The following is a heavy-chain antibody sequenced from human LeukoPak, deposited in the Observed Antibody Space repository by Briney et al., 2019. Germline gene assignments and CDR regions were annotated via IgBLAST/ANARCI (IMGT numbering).Heavy chain of an antibody. V-gene: IGHV4-34*01. CDR1: GGSFSGYY. J-gene: IGHJ4*02. Sequence: SETLSLTCAVCGGSFSGYYWSWIRQPPGKGLEWIGEINDSGSTNYNPSLKSRVTISVDTSKNQFSLKLSSVTAADTAVYYCARGLWGVSSWYRGYWGQGTLVTVSS. D-gene: IGHD6-13*01. CDR3: ARGLWGVSSWYRGY. CDR2: INDSGST.